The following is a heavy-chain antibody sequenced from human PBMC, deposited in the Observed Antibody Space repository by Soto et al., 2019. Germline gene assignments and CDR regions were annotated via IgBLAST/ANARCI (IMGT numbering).Heavy chain of an antibody. CDR2: TSYDGINT. D-gene: IGHD1-1*01. CDR1: GFTFSSYA. Sequence: VQLLESGGGSVQPGGSLRLSCAAPGFTFSSYAMHWVRQAPGKGLQWLAMTSYDGINTYYADSVKCRFTISRDNSKNMLYLQMNSLRAEDTAVYFCAKDRDYHATTICYWVQGTLVSVSS. V-gene: IGHV3-30*18. CDR3: AKDRDYHATTICY. J-gene: IGHJ4*02.